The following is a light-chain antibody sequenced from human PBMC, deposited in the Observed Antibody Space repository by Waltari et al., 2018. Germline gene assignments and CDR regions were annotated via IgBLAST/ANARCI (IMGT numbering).Light chain of an antibody. V-gene: IGLV3-19*01. J-gene: IGLJ2*01. Sequence: SSALTQDPAVSVALGQTVRITRQGASPSTYYVSWFHQKPGQAPALVIYGKNNRPSGIPDRFSASSSGSTASLTIIGAQAEDEADYYCHSRDSSGNVLIGGGTKLTVV. CDR3: HSRDSSGNVL. CDR2: GKN. CDR1: SPSTYY.